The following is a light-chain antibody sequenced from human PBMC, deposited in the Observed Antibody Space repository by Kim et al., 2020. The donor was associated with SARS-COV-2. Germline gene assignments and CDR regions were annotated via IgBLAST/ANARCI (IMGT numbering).Light chain of an antibody. V-gene: IGKV3-11*01. J-gene: IGKJ3*01. CDR1: QSVSSY. Sequence: SLSPGERATLACRASQSVSSYLAWYQQKPGQAPRLLIYDASNRATGIPARFSGSGSGTDFTLTISSLEPEDFVVYYCQQRSNWVTFGPGTKVDIK. CDR2: DAS. CDR3: QQRSNWVT.